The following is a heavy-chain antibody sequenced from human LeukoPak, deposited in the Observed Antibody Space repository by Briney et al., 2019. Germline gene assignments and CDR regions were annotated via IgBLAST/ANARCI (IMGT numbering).Heavy chain of an antibody. V-gene: IGHV3-33*01. CDR2: IWFDGSKT. J-gene: IGHJ6*04. D-gene: IGHD1-14*01. CDR3: VRDTGYNKYGMDV. Sequence: GRSLRLSCAAPGFTFTMFGIHWVRQAPGKGLEWVSVIWFDGSKTYYADSVKGRFTVSRDTSQNTVFLQMNSLRAEDTAVYYCVRDTGYNKYGMDVWGKGTTVTVSS. CDR1: GFTFTMFG.